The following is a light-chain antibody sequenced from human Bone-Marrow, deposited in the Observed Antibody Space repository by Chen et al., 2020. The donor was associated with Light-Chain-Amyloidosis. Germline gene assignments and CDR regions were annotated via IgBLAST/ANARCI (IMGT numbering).Light chain of an antibody. CDR1: QSVSSY. Sequence: EFVLTQSPATLSLSPGERATLSCRASQSVSSYLAWYQQKPGQAPRLLIYDASNRAIAIPARFSGSGSGTDFTLTISSLEPEDFAVYYCQQRSNWPPALTFGGGTKVEIK. V-gene: IGKV3-11*01. CDR3: QQRSNWPPALT. CDR2: DAS. J-gene: IGKJ4*01.